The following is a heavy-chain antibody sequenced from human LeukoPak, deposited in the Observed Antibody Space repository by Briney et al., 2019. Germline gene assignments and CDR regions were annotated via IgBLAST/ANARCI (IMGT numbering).Heavy chain of an antibody. V-gene: IGHV1-46*01. CDR1: GYTFTSYY. Sequence: ASVKVSCTASGYTFTSYYMHWVRQAPGQGLEWMGIINPSGGSTSYAQKFQGRVTMTRDTSTSTVYMELSSLRSEDTAVYYCARWRWSDAFDIWGQGTMVTVSS. CDR3: ARWRWSDAFDI. J-gene: IGHJ3*02. D-gene: IGHD2-15*01. CDR2: INPSGGST.